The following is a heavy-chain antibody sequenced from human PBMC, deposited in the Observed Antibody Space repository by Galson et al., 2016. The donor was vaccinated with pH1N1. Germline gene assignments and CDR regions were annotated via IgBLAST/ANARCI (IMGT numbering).Heavy chain of an antibody. Sequence: QSGAEVKKPGESLKISCKGSGYSFSKSWIAWVRQMPGKGLEWMAIIYPGDSDIRYSPSFQGQVTISADKSIATAYLQWSSLRASDTAMYYCAKLGYCSGAFQSLGPWGYVDDWGQGTLVSVSS. J-gene: IGHJ4*02. V-gene: IGHV5-51*01. CDR2: IYPGDSDI. CDR3: AKLGYCSGAFQSLGPWGYVDD. CDR1: GYSFSKSW. D-gene: IGHD2-15*01.